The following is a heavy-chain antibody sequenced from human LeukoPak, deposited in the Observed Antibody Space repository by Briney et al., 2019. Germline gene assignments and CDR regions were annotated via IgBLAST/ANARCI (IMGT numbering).Heavy chain of an antibody. CDR1: GYTFTSYD. Sequence: ASVKVSCKASGYTFTSYDINWVRQATGQGLEWMGWMNPNSGNTGYAQKFQGRVTMTRNTSISTAYMELSSLRSEDTAVYYCAKSRRSTNRYCSGGSCYHWFDPWGQGTLVTVSS. V-gene: IGHV1-8*02. CDR3: AKSRRSTNRYCSGGSCYHWFDP. D-gene: IGHD2-15*01. CDR2: MNPNSGNT. J-gene: IGHJ5*02.